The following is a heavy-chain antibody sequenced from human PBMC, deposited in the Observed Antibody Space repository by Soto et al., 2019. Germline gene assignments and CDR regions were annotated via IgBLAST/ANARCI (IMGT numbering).Heavy chain of an antibody. CDR2: INAGNGNT. J-gene: IGHJ6*02. CDR3: ARNVAARPAIYYYYYGMDV. V-gene: IGHV1-3*01. CDR1: GYTFTSSA. D-gene: IGHD6-6*01. Sequence: QVQLVQSGAEVKKPGASVKVSCKASGYTFTSSAMHWVRQAPGQRLERMGWINAGNGNTKYSQKFPGRVTITRGTSASTAYMEVGSLRSEDTAVYYCARNVAARPAIYYYYYGMDVWGQGAPVTVSS.